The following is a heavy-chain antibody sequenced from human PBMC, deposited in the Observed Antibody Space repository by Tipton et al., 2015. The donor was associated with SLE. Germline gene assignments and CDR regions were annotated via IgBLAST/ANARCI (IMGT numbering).Heavy chain of an antibody. J-gene: IGHJ4*02. CDR1: GGSISSYY. Sequence: TPSLTCTVSGGSISSYYWSWIRQPPGKGLEWIGYIYYSGSTNYNPSLKSRVTISVDTSKNQFSLKLSSVTAADTAVYYCARASAGGGGSWREDYWGQGTLVTVSS. CDR2: IYYSGST. V-gene: IGHV4-59*12. CDR3: ARASAGGGGSWREDY. D-gene: IGHD2-15*01.